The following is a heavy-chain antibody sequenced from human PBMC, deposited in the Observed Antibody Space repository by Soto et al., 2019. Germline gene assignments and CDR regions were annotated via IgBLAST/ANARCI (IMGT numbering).Heavy chain of an antibody. V-gene: IGHV4-30-2*01. J-gene: IGHJ6*02. CDR3: ARDQGVYCGTACYPGDA. CDR1: GGSISSGGYS. CDR2: IYHSGST. D-gene: IGHD2-21*02. Sequence: SETLSLTCAVSGGSISSGGYSWSWIRQPPGKGLEWIGYIYHSGSTYYNPSLKSRVTISVDRSKNQFSLKLNSVTAADTAVYSCARDQGVYCGTACYPGDAWGQGTPVTV.